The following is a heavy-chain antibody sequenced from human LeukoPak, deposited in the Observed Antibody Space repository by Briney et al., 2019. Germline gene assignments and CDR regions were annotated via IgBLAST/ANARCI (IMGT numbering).Heavy chain of an antibody. Sequence: GGSLRLSCVASEFTLTTFTIKWVRQAPGKGLEWVSSICGANNSTHYADSVKGRFTISRGNSRNTMYLPMDSLTAEDTAIYYCAKGRTGGCYSPYVYWGQGTLVTVSS. CDR1: EFTLTTFT. J-gene: IGHJ4*02. CDR3: AKGRTGGCYSPYVY. D-gene: IGHD2-15*01. CDR2: ICGANNST. V-gene: IGHV3-23*01.